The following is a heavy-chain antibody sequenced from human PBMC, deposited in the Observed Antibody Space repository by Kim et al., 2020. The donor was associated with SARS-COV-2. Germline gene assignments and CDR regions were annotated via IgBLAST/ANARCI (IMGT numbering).Heavy chain of an antibody. V-gene: IGHV4-31*03. D-gene: IGHD3-3*01. J-gene: IGHJ5*02. CDR2: IYYSGST. Sequence: SETLSLTCTVSGGSISSGGYYWSWIRQHPRKGLEWIGYIYYSGSTYYNPSLKSRVTISVDTSKNQFSLKLSSVTAADTAVYYCARAMGITIFGVVIVNWFDPWGQGTLVTVSS. CDR3: ARAMGITIFGVVIVNWFDP. CDR1: GGSISSGGYY.